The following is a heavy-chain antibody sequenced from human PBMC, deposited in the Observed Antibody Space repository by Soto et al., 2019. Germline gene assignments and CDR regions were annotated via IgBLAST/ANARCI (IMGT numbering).Heavy chain of an antibody. J-gene: IGHJ6*02. CDR1: GYTFASYA. Sequence: SVKVSCKASGYTFASYAISWMRQAPGQGLEWMGWISAYNGNTNYAQKLQGRVTMTTDTSTSTAYMELRSLRSDDTAVYYCARDSGYGDYEAFVDVWGQGTTVTVSS. CDR3: ARDSGYGDYEAFVDV. V-gene: IGHV1-18*01. D-gene: IGHD4-17*01. CDR2: ISAYNGNT.